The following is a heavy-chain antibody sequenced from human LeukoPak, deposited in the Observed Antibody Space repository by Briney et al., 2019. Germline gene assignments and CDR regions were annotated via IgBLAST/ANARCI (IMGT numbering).Heavy chain of an antibody. CDR3: AKESVRRHSSSSHYGMDV. CDR2: IKQDGSEK. Sequence: GGSLRLSCAASGFTFSSYWMSWVRQAPGKGLEWVANIKQDGSEKYYVDSVKGRFTISRDNSKNTLYLQMNSLRAEDTAVYYCAKESVRRHSSSSHYGMDVWGQGTTVTVSS. D-gene: IGHD6-13*01. V-gene: IGHV3-7*03. CDR1: GFTFSSYW. J-gene: IGHJ6*02.